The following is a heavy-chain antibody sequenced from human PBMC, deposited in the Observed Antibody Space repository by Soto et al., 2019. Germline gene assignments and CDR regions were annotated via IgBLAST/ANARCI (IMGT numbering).Heavy chain of an antibody. CDR3: ARTPPRAPKGPLDY. CDR2: IWYDGSNK. Sequence: PGGSLRLSCAASGFTFSSYGMHWVRQAPGKGLEWVAVIWYDGSNKYYADSVKGRFTISRDNSKNTLYLQMNSLRAEDTAVYYCARTPPRAPKGPLDYWGQGTLVTVSS. J-gene: IGHJ4*02. CDR1: GFTFSSYG. V-gene: IGHV3-33*01.